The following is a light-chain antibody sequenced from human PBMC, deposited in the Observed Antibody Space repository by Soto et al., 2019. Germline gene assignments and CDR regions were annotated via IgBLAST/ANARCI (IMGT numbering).Light chain of an antibody. CDR3: SSYTSSSTLYV. J-gene: IGLJ1*01. CDR2: DVS. Sequence: QSVLTQPACVSGSPGQSSTISYTGTSSDVGGDNYVSWYQQHPGKAPKLMIYDVSNRPSGVSNRFSGSKSGNTASLTISGLQAEDEADYYCSSYTSSSTLYVFGTGTKLTVL. V-gene: IGLV2-14*01. CDR1: SSDVGGDNY.